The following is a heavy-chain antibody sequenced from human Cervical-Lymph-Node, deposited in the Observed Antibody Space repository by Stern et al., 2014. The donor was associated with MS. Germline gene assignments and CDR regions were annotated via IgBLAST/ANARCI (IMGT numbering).Heavy chain of an antibody. CDR3: ARDQFTTSLDV. CDR1: GGSVSSDNYY. D-gene: IGHD2-2*01. V-gene: IGHV4-31*03. CDR2: NYYSGTT. J-gene: IGHJ6*02. Sequence: QVQLQESGPGLVKPSQTLSLTCTVSGGSVSSDNYYWTWIRQHPGKGLEWIGHNYYSGTTYYNPSLKSRVTISIDTSKNQFSLNLNSVTAADTAMYYCARDQFTTSLDVWGQGTTVTVSS.